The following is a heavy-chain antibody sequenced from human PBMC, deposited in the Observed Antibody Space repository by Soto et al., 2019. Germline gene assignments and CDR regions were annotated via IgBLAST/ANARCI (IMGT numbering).Heavy chain of an antibody. D-gene: IGHD3-22*01. V-gene: IGHV1-18*04. CDR1: GDTFTSYG. J-gene: IGHJ6*02. CDR3: AREVVVITNYYGMEV. Sequence: ASVKVSCKASGDTFTSYGISWVRQAPGQGLEWMGWISAYNGNTNYAQKLQGRVTMTTDTSTSTAYMELRSLRSDDTAVYYCAREVVVITNYYGMEVWGQGTTVTVS. CDR2: ISAYNGNT.